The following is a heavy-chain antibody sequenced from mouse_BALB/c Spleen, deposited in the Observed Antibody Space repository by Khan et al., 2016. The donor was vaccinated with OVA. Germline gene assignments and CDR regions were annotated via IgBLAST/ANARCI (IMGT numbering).Heavy chain of an antibody. V-gene: IGHV1S45*01. CDR1: GYTFTKHH. Sequence: VQLQQSGAELVRPGASVKISCKAFGYTFTKHHINRVKQRPGQGLDWIGYIYPYNDYTNYNQNFKGRATLTVDKSSSTAYMELSSLTSEDSAVYYCSIVNYGSPLDYWVQASSVTFSS. D-gene: IGHD1-1*01. CDR3: SIVNYGSPLDY. CDR2: IYPYNDYT. J-gene: IGHJ4*01.